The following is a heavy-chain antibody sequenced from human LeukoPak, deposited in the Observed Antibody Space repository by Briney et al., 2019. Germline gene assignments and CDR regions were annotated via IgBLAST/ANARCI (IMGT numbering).Heavy chain of an antibody. D-gene: IGHD3-22*01. CDR3: ARNYYDSSGPIELPFDY. Sequence: PSETLSLTCAVSGYSISSGYYWGWIRQPPGKGLEGIGSIYHSGSTYYNPSLKIRVTISVDTSKNQFSLKLRSVTAADTAVYYCARNYYDSSGPIELPFDYWGQGTLVTVSS. V-gene: IGHV4-38-2*01. CDR2: IYHSGST. CDR1: GYSISSGYY. J-gene: IGHJ4*02.